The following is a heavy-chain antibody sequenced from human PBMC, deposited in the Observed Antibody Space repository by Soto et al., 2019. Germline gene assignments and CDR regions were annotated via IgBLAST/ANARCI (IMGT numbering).Heavy chain of an antibody. D-gene: IGHD4-17*01. CDR1: GYRFNTYW. Sequence: PGESLKISCQGSGYRFNTYWIGWVRQIPGKGLEWMGIIYPGDSDTRYSPSFQGQVTISADKSISTAYLQWSSLKASDTAMYYCARPLFYGDSTFDYWGQGTLVTVSS. CDR2: IYPGDSDT. V-gene: IGHV5-51*01. CDR3: ARPLFYGDSTFDY. J-gene: IGHJ4*02.